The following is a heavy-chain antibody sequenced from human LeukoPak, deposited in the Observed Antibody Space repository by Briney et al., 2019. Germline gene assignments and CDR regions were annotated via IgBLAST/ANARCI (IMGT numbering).Heavy chain of an antibody. CDR3: ARGGYYYDSSGYIYFDY. J-gene: IGHJ4*02. Sequence: ASVTVSCKASGYTFTSYGISWVRQAPGQGLEWMGWISAYNGNTNYAQKLQGRVTMTTDTSTSTAYMELRSLRSDDTAVYYCARGGYYYDSSGYIYFDYWGQGTLVTVSS. CDR2: ISAYNGNT. V-gene: IGHV1-18*01. CDR1: GYTFTSYG. D-gene: IGHD3-22*01.